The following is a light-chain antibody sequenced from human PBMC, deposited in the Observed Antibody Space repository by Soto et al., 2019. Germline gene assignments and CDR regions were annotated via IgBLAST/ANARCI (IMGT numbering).Light chain of an antibody. CDR1: QSVSISH. Sequence: EIVLTQSPGTLSLSPGERATLSCRASQSVSISHLAWYQQKPGQAPRLLIYGASIRATGIPDRFGGSGSGTDFTLTISTLEPEGFAVYYCQQYGSTPRVTFGQGTKLEIK. J-gene: IGKJ2*01. V-gene: IGKV3-20*01. CDR3: QQYGSTPRVT. CDR2: GAS.